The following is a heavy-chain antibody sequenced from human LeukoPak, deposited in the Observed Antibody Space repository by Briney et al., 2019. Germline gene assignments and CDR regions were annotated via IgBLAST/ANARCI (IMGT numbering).Heavy chain of an antibody. Sequence: PSETLSLTLPVNGGSLPGYSWAWVRQPPGEGLEWIGEINQVERAIYSPPLESRVSISLEASKNQFFLQLTSVAAADTAMYYCARGRATPSRLFFDYYFMDVWGPGTPVTVSS. CDR2: INQVERA. J-gene: IGHJ6*03. D-gene: IGHD2-15*01. CDR3: ARGRATPSRLFFDYYFMDV. CDR1: GGSLPGYS. V-gene: IGHV4-34*01.